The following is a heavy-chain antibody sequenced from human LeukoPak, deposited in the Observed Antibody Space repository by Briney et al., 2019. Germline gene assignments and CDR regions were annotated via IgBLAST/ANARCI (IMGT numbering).Heavy chain of an antibody. Sequence: GRSLRLSCAASGFTFDDYAMHWVRQAPGKGLEWVSGISWNSGSIGYADSVKGRFTISRDNAKNSLYLQMNSLRAEDTALYYCAKEYSSDPSGYYYFGMDVWGQGTTVTVSS. CDR3: AKEYSSDPSGYYYFGMDV. J-gene: IGHJ6*02. CDR1: GFTFDDYA. V-gene: IGHV3-9*01. CDR2: ISWNSGSI. D-gene: IGHD6-19*01.